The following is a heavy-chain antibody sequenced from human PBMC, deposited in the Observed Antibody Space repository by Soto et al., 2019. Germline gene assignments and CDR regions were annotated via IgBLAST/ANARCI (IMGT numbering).Heavy chain of an antibody. CDR2: ISSSGSTI. CDR3: AREDYDFWSGEGGDY. V-gene: IGHV3-11*01. Sequence: VGSLRLSCAASGFTFSDYYMSWIRQAPGKGLEWVSYISSSGSTIYYADSVKGRFTISRDNAKNSLYLQMNSLRAEDTAVYYCAREDYDFWSGEGGDYWGQGTLVTVSS. CDR1: GFTFSDYY. D-gene: IGHD3-3*01. J-gene: IGHJ4*02.